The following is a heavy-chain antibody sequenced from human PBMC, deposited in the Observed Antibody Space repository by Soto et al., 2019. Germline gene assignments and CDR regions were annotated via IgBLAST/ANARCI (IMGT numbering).Heavy chain of an antibody. CDR3: ARAGIIWFGELLDY. D-gene: IGHD3-10*01. Sequence: EVQLVESGGGLVKPGGSLRLSCAASGFTFSSYSMNRVRQAPGKGLEWVSSISSSSSYIYYADSVKGRFTISRDNAKNSLYLQMNSLRAADTAVYYCARAGIIWFGELLDYWGQGTLVTVSS. CDR2: ISSSSSYI. CDR1: GFTFSSYS. J-gene: IGHJ4*02. V-gene: IGHV3-21*01.